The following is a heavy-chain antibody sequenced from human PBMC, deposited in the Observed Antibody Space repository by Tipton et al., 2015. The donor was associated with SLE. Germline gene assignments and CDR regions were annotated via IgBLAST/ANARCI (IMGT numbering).Heavy chain of an antibody. CDR2: TYYRSKWYN. Sequence: LRLSCGISGDSVSSNSAAWNWIRQSPSRGLEWLGRTYYRSKWYNDYAISVKSRITINPDTSKNQFSLHLKYVTPEDTAVYYCAREEQQLFFHFYSGMDVWGQGTTVTVSS. CDR1: GDSVSSNSAA. CDR3: AREEQQLFFHFYSGMDV. V-gene: IGHV6-1*01. D-gene: IGHD6-13*01. J-gene: IGHJ6*02.